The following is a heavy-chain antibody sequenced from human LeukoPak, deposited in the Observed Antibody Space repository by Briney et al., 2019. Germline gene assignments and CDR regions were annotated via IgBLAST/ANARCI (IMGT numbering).Heavy chain of an antibody. CDR3: ARVNRCSSTSCYPYSLAQYYFDY. CDR1: GGSISSYY. D-gene: IGHD2-2*01. V-gene: IGHV4-4*09. J-gene: IGHJ4*02. Sequence: SETLSLTCTVSGGSISSYYWSWIRQPPGKGLEWIGYIYTSGSTNYNPSLKSRVTISVDTSKNQFSLKLSSVTAADTAVYYCARVNRCSSTSCYPYSLAQYYFDYWGQGTLVTVSS. CDR2: IYTSGST.